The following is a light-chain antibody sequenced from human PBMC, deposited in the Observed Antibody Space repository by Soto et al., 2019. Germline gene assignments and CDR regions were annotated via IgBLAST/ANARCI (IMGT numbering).Light chain of an antibody. CDR3: GSWDSRLSNGV. CDR2: DNN. J-gene: IGLJ3*02. Sequence: QSVLTQPPSVSAAPGQKVTISCSGSSSNIGNNFVSWYQQLPGTAPKLLIYDNNKRPSGIPARFSGSKSGTSATLGITGLQTGDEADYYCGSWDSRLSNGVFGGGTKVTVL. CDR1: SSNIGNNF. V-gene: IGLV1-51*01.